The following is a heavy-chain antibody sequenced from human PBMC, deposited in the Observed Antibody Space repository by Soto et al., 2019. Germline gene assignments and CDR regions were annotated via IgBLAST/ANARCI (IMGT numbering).Heavy chain of an antibody. CDR1: GFTFSTYS. CDR3: ARGDDILTGSLDY. D-gene: IGHD3-9*01. J-gene: IGHJ4*02. Sequence: PVGSLRLSCAASGFTFSTYSMNWVRQAPGKGLEWVSYISRSSSTIYYADSVKGRFTISRDNAKNSLYLQMNSLRDEDTAVYYCARGDDILTGSLDYWGQGTLVTVSS. CDR2: ISRSSSTI. V-gene: IGHV3-48*02.